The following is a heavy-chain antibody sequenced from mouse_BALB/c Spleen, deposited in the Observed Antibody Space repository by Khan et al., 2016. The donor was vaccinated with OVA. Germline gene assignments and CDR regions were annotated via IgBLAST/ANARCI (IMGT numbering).Heavy chain of an antibody. CDR2: IWSDGGT. CDR1: GFSLTSYG. V-gene: IGHV2-3*01. Sequence: QVQLKESGPGLVAPSQSLSITCTVSGFSLTSYGVSWVRQPPGKGLEWMGVIWSDGGTNYVTALIASMSISKDTSESQVFLTLNNLQTDDTATYYCAKPDYVSSHLAYWGQGTLVTVSA. CDR3: AKPDYVSSHLAY. D-gene: IGHD1-1*01. J-gene: IGHJ3*01.